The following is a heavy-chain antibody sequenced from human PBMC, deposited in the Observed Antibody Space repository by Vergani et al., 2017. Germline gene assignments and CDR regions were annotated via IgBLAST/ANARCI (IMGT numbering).Heavy chain of an antibody. CDR3: ASGPLRITIWVGGMDV. V-gene: IGHV1-69*01. Sequence: QMQLVQSGAEVKKTGSSVKVSCKASGYTFTYRYLHWVRQAPGQGLEWMGGIIPIFGTANYAQKFQGRVTITADESTSTAYMELSSLRSEDTAVYYCASGPLRITIWVGGMDVWGQGTTVTVSS. CDR1: GYTFTYRY. CDR2: IIPIFGTA. D-gene: IGHD3-9*01. J-gene: IGHJ6*02.